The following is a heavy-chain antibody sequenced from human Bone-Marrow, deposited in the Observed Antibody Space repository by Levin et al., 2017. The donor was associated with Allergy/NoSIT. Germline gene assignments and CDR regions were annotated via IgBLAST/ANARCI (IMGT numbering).Heavy chain of an antibody. CDR3: ARGGNSGHAGLDLYYYYYYMDV. J-gene: IGHJ6*03. V-gene: IGHV1-69*13. Sequence: ASVKVSCKASGGTFSSYAISWVRQAPGQGLEWMGGIIPIFGTANYAQKFQGRVTITADESTSTAYMELSSLRSEDTAVYYCARGGNSGHAGLDLYYYYYYMDVWGKGTTVTVSS. CDR1: GGTFSSYA. D-gene: IGHD5-12*01. CDR2: IIPIFGTA.